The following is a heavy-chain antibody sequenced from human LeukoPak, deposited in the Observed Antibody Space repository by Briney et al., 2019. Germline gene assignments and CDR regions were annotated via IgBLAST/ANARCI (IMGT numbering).Heavy chain of an antibody. CDR1: GFTFSRYW. D-gene: IGHD4-17*01. CDR3: ARHLLGDYGALDI. J-gene: IGHJ3*02. CDR2: IHTDGSVT. V-gene: IGHV3-74*01. Sequence: GGSLRLSCAASGFTFSRYWMHWVRQTPGKRLVWVSRIHTDGSVTIYADSVKGRFTISRDNAKNTLYLQMNSLRAEDTAVYYCARHLLGDYGALDIWGQGAMVTISS.